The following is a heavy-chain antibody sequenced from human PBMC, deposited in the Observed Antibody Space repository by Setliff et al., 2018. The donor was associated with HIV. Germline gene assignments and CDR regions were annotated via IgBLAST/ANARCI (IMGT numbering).Heavy chain of an antibody. CDR2: IHHSGGT. J-gene: IGHJ3*02. CDR3: ARAGGSGDAFDI. V-gene: IGHV4-59*11. D-gene: IGHD3-10*01. Sequence: SETLSLTCTVSYGSISGHYWTWIRQPPGKGLEWIGYIHHSGGTQYNPSLMSRLTMSVDSSKNQFSLSLSSVTAADTAVYYCARAGGSGDAFDIWGQGAMVTVSS. CDR1: YGSISGHY.